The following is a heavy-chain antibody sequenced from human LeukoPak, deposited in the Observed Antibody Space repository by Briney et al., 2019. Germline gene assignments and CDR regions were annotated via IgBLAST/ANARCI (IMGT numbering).Heavy chain of an antibody. V-gene: IGHV3-21*01. CDR2: ISTSSSYI. J-gene: IGHJ4*02. CDR1: GFTFSSYS. CDR3: ARVGPPHINILDY. Sequence: KPGGSLRLSCAASGFTFSSYSMNWVRQAPGKGLEWVSSISTSSSYIYYADSVKGRFTISRDNAKNSLYLQMNSLRAEDTAVYYCARVGPPHINILDYWGQGTLVTVSS. D-gene: IGHD1-14*01.